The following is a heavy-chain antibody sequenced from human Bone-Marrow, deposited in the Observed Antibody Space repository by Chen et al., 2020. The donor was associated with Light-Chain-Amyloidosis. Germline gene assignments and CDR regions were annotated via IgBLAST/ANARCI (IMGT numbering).Heavy chain of an antibody. J-gene: IGHJ4*02. Sequence: EVQLEQSGPEVKKPGESLKIPCKGSGYTFPNYWIGWVRQMPGKGLEWLGVIYPADSDARYSPSFEGLVTISADKSITTAYLQWRSLKASDTAMYYCARRRDGYSFDYWGQGTLVTVSS. CDR1: GYTFPNYW. V-gene: IGHV5-51*01. CDR3: ARRRDGYSFDY. CDR2: IYPADSDA. D-gene: IGHD5-12*01.